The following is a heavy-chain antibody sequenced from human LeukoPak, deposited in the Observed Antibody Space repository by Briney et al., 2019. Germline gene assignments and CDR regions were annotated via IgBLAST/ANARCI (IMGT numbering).Heavy chain of an antibody. CDR2: IYYSGST. D-gene: IGHD3-22*01. V-gene: IGHV4-31*03. J-gene: IGHJ4*02. CDR1: GGSISSGDYY. Sequence: SETLSLTCTVSGGSISSGDYYWSWIRQHPGKGLEWIGYIYYSGSTYYNPSLKSRVTISVDTSKNQFSLKLSSVTAADTAVYYCASAYYDSTKGLDYWGQGTLVTVSS. CDR3: ASAYYDSTKGLDY.